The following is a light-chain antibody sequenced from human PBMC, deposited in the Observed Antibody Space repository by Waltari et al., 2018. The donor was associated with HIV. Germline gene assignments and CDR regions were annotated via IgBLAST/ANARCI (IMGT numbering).Light chain of an antibody. V-gene: IGKV1-39*01. J-gene: IGKJ4*01. CDR2: GAL. CDR1: KNINSY. CDR3: QQSYNLPVT. Sequence: DIQMTQSPSSLSASVGARVTISCRSSKNINSYLNWYQQKPGRAPQLLIYGALNLHTLAPRRFSARGSGTDFPLTITSLQPEDFSTYFCQQSYNLPVTFGGGTKVEV.